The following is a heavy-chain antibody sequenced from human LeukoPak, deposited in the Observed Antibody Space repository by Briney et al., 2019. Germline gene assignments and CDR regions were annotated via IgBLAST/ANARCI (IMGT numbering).Heavy chain of an antibody. CDR2: IHTSGST. CDR3: ARDANHYGLAAYYMDV. Sequence: SETLSLTCTVSGVSISSYDWSWIRQPAGKGLECIGRIHTSGSTNYNPSLKSRVTMSVDTSKNQFSLKLSSVTAADTAVYYCARDANHYGLAAYYMDVWGKGTTVTISS. D-gene: IGHD3-10*01. J-gene: IGHJ6*03. CDR1: GVSISSYD. V-gene: IGHV4-4*07.